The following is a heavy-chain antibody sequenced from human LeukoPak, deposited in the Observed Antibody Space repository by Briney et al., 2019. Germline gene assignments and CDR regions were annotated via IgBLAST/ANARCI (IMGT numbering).Heavy chain of an antibody. Sequence: PGGSLRLSCAASGFTFSSYEMNWVRQAPGKGLEWVSYISSSGSTTYYAASVKGRFTISRDNAKNSLYLQMNSLRVEDTAVYYCASQKGRIAVAVDYWDQGTLVTVSS. CDR3: ASQKGRIAVAVDY. D-gene: IGHD6-19*01. CDR1: GFTFSSYE. CDR2: ISSSGSTT. V-gene: IGHV3-48*03. J-gene: IGHJ4*02.